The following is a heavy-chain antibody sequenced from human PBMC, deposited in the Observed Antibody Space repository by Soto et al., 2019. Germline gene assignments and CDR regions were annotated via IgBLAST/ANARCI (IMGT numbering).Heavy chain of an antibody. CDR1: GGSFSGYY. CDR2: INHSGST. CDR3: ARGKGYYYYYMDV. J-gene: IGHJ6*03. Sequence: TLSLTCAVYGGSFSGYYWSWIRQPPGKGLEWIGEINHSGSTNYNPSLKSRVTISVDTSKNQFSLKLSSVTAADTAVYYCARGKGYYYYYMDVWGKGTKVTVSS. V-gene: IGHV4-34*01.